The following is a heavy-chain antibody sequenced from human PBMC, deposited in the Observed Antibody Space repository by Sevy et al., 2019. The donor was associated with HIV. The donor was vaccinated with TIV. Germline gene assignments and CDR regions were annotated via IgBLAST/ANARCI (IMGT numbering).Heavy chain of an antibody. CDR2: IYYSGST. Sequence: SETLSLTCTVSGGSISSGNYYWGWIRQPPGKGLEWIGNIYYSGSTHYSPSLKSRVTISVDTSKNQFSLSLTSVTAAATAVYYCARDCVSTSCYAGGFEYWGQGTLVTVSS. V-gene: IGHV4-39*02. D-gene: IGHD2-2*01. CDR1: GGSISSGNYY. J-gene: IGHJ4*02. CDR3: ARDCVSTSCYAGGFEY.